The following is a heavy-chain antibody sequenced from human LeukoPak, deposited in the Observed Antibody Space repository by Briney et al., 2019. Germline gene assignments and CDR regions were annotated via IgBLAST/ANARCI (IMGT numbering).Heavy chain of an antibody. CDR1: GGSISSSSYY. V-gene: IGHV4-39*01. D-gene: IGHD3-22*01. CDR3: ARQGESSGYYVY. J-gene: IGHJ4*02. Sequence: SETLSLTCTVSGGSISSSSYYWGWIRQPPGKGLKWIGSIYYTGSTYYNPSLKSRVTISVDTSKNQFSLKLSSVTAADTAVYYCARQGESSGYYVYWGQGTLVTVSS. CDR2: IYYTGST.